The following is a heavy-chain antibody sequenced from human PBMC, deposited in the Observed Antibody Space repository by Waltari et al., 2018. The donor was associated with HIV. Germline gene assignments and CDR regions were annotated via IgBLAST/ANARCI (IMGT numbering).Heavy chain of an antibody. D-gene: IGHD3-16*01. J-gene: IGHJ4*02. Sequence: QVQLQESGPGLVKPSETLSLTCTVSGGSISSYYWGWIRQPPGKGLEWIGYIYYIGSTNYKPALKGRVTISVDTSKNEWSLKLSSVTAADTAVYYGARGGRWSDYWGQGTLVTVAS. CDR1: GGSISSYY. V-gene: IGHV4-59*01. CDR2: IYYIGST. CDR3: ARGGRWSDY.